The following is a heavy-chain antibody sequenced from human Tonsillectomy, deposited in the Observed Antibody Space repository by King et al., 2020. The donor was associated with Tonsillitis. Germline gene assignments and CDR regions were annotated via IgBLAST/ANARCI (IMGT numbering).Heavy chain of an antibody. Sequence: VQLVESGGGLVQPGGSLRLSCAASGFTFSSYWMTWVRQATGKGLEWVANIKQDRSEKYSVDSVKGRFIISRDNAENSLFLEMNSLRAEDAAVYYCARRLVIPADLYSYYGMDVWGQGTTVTVSS. CDR3: ARRLVIPADLYSYYGMDV. CDR1: GFTFSSYW. V-gene: IGHV3-7*03. J-gene: IGHJ6*02. D-gene: IGHD2-2*01. CDR2: IKQDRSEK.